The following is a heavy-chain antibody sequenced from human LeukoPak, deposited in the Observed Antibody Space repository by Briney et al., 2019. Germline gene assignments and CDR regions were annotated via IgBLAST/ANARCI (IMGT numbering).Heavy chain of an antibody. CDR3: ARDWVYKIDY. CDR2: ISHDGFI. Sequence: GGSLRLSCAASGLTFSSYWMSWVRRTPGKGLVWVSRISHDGFISYADSVKGRFTISRDNAKNTLILQMNSLRAEDTAVYYCARDWVYKIDYWGRGTLVTVSS. J-gene: IGHJ4*02. V-gene: IGHV3-74*01. CDR1: GLTFSSYW. D-gene: IGHD5-24*01.